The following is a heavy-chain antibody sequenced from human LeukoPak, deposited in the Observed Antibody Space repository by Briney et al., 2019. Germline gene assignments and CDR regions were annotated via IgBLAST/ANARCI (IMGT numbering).Heavy chain of an antibody. Sequence: PGGSLRLSCAASGFTVSSNYMSWVRQAPGKGLEWVSVIYSGGSTYYADSVKGRFTISRDNSKNTLYLQMNSLRAEDTAVYYCARSYNTRGLCADYWGQGTLVTVSS. J-gene: IGHJ4*02. CDR3: ARSYNTRGLCADY. V-gene: IGHV3-66*01. CDR1: GFTVSSNY. CDR2: IYSGGST. D-gene: IGHD1-1*01.